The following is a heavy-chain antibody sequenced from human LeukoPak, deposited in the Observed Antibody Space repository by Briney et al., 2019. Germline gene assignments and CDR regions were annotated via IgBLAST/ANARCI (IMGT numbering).Heavy chain of an antibody. CDR2: ISSGSSYI. J-gene: IGHJ4*02. D-gene: IGHD2-2*02. CDR3: AKGGPLGYCTSTSCYTVFH. Sequence: KTGGSLRLSCAASGFTFSTYSMNWVRQAPGKGLEWVSSISSGSSYIYYADSVKGRFTISRDNAKNTLYLQMNSLRAEDTALYYCAKGGPLGYCTSTSCYTVFHWGQGTLVTVSS. V-gene: IGHV3-21*04. CDR1: GFTFSTYS.